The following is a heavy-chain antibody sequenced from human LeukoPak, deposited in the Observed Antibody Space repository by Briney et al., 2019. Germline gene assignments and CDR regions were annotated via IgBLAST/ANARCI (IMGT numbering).Heavy chain of an antibody. Sequence: SETLSLTCTVSGDSITSISSSSYYWGWIRQPPGKALEWIGRIYVTGSTTYNPSLESRVTMSLDTSKNHFSLKLRSVTAADTAVYYCARDSGTTGEVKFDPWGQGTLVTVSS. D-gene: IGHD1-7*01. CDR3: ARDSGTTGEVKFDP. V-gene: IGHV4-39*07. CDR1: GDSITSISSSSYY. CDR2: IYVTGST. J-gene: IGHJ5*02.